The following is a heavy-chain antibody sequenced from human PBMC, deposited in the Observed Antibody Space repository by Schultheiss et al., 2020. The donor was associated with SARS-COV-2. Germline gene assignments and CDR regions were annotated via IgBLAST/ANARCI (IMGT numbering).Heavy chain of an antibody. Sequence: SETLSLTCTVSGGSISSYYWSWIRQPAGKGLEWIGRIYTSGSTYYNPSLKSRVTMSVDTSKNQFSLKLSSVTAADTAVYYCARDRQQLDLYNWFDPWGQGTLVTVSS. CDR3: ARDRQQLDLYNWFDP. D-gene: IGHD6-13*01. CDR1: GGSISSYY. CDR2: IYTSGST. J-gene: IGHJ5*02. V-gene: IGHV4-4*07.